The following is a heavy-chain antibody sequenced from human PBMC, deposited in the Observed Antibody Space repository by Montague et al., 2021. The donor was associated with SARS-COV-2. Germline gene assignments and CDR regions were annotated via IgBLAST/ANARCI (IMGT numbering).Heavy chain of an antibody. CDR1: GFTFGGYD. CDR2: IGIGGDT. V-gene: IGHV3-13*04. D-gene: IGHD6-6*01. Sequence: SLRLSCAASGFTFGGYDMNWVRQAPGKGLEWVSAIGIGGDTYYLGSVKGRFIISRENAKNSLYLQMNSLRVGDTAVYYCARGGEWSSSSLPDYWGQGTLVTVFS. CDR3: ARGGEWSSSSLPDY. J-gene: IGHJ4*02.